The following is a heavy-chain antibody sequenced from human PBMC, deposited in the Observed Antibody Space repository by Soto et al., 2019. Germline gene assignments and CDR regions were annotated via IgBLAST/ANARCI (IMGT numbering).Heavy chain of an antibody. V-gene: IGHV1-8*01. Sequence: ASVKVSCKASGYTFTSYDINWVRQATGQGLEWMGWMNPNSGNTGYAQKFQGRVTMTRNTSISTAYMELSSLRSEDTAVYYCARVRFSDFWSGYTYNWFDPWGQGTLVTVSS. D-gene: IGHD3-3*01. CDR3: ARVRFSDFWSGYTYNWFDP. CDR2: MNPNSGNT. CDR1: GYTFTSYD. J-gene: IGHJ5*02.